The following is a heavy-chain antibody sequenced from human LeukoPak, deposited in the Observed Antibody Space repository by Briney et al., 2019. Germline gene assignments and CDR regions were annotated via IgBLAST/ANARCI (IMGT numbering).Heavy chain of an antibody. CDR1: GFTVSSNY. CDR2: ISGSGGST. V-gene: IGHV3-23*01. Sequence: PGGSLRLSCAASGFTVSSNYMSWVRQAPGKGLEWVSAISGSGGSTYYADSVKGRFTISRDNSKNTLYLQMNSLRAEDTAVYYCAKAQLLWFGELLSYFDYWGQGTLVTVSS. CDR3: AKAQLLWFGELLSYFDY. J-gene: IGHJ4*02. D-gene: IGHD3-10*01.